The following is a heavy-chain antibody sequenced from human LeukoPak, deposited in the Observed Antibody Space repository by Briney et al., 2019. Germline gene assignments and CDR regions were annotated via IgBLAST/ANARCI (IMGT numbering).Heavy chain of an antibody. CDR2: IYYSGST. Sequence: PSETLSLTCTVSGGSISSSSYYWGWIRQPPGKGLEWIGSIYYSGSTYYNPSLKSRVTISVDTSKNQFSLKLSSVTAADTAVYYCARSGTVTTWNYWGQGTLVTVSS. CDR3: ARSGTVTTWNY. CDR1: GGSISSSSYY. D-gene: IGHD4-17*01. V-gene: IGHV4-39*07. J-gene: IGHJ4*02.